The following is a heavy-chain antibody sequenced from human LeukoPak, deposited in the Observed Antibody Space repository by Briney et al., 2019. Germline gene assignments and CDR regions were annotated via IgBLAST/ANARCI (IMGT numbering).Heavy chain of an antibody. J-gene: IGHJ5*01. CDR2: IYTSGST. D-gene: IGHD4-11*01. V-gene: IGHV4-4*07. CDR3: ARLPIARDYTNSDS. Sequence: SETLSLTCTVSGGSISSYYWSWIRQPAGKGLEWIGRIYTSGSTNYNPSLKSRVTMSVDTSKNQFSLKLSSVTAADTAVYYCARLPIARDYTNSDSWGQGTLVTVSS. CDR1: GGSISSYY.